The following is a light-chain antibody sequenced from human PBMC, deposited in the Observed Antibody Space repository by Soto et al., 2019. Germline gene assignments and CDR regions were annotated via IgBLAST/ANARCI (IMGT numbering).Light chain of an antibody. CDR3: QQYDDWPLT. V-gene: IGKV3-15*01. Sequence: EIVMTQSPATLSASPGERATLSCWASQTVSNKLAWYQQKPGQPPRLLMYDASTRATGIPGRFSGSGSGTEFTLTIRNLQSADFAVFFCQQYDDWPLTFGGGTRVEIK. J-gene: IGKJ4*01. CDR2: DAS. CDR1: QTVSNK.